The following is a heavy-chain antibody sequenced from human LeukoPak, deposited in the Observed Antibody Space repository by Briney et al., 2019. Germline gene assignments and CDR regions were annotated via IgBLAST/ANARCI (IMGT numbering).Heavy chain of an antibody. CDR3: ARHRPYSSGWRHFDY. CDR1: GYSFTSYW. CDR2: IYPGDSDT. D-gene: IGHD6-19*01. J-gene: IGHJ4*02. Sequence: GESLKISCKGSGYSFTSYWIGWVRQLPGKGLEWMGIIYPGDSDTRYSPSFQGQVTISADKSISTAYLQWSSLKASDTAMYYCARHRPYSSGWRHFDYWGQGTLVTVSS. V-gene: IGHV5-51*01.